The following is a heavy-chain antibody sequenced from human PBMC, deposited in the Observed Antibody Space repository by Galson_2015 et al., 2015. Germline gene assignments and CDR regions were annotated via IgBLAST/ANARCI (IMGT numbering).Heavy chain of an antibody. J-gene: IGHJ4*02. D-gene: IGHD6-19*01. Sequence: SVKVSCKASGYTFTDYYIHWVRQAPGQGLEWVGRINPNSGGAHYAQKFQGRVTMTRDTSISTAYMEVNRLTSDDTAVYYCARTRYGSGWNDYDYWGQGTLVTVSS. CDR2: INPNSGGA. CDR1: GYTFTDYY. CDR3: ARTRYGSGWNDYDY. V-gene: IGHV1-2*06.